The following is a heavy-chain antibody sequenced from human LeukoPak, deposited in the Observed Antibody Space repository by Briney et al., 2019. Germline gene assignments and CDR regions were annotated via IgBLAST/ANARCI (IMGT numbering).Heavy chain of an antibody. CDR2: IKQDGNEK. Sequence: GGSLRLSCAASGFTFSSYWMSWVRQAPGKGLEWVANIKQDGNEKYYVDSVKGRFTISRDNAKNSLYLQMNSLRAEDTAVYYCARDAFDAFNSGSYSDYWGQGTLVTVSS. CDR1: GFTFSSYW. V-gene: IGHV3-7*01. D-gene: IGHD1-26*01. CDR3: ARDAFDAFNSGSYSDY. J-gene: IGHJ4*02.